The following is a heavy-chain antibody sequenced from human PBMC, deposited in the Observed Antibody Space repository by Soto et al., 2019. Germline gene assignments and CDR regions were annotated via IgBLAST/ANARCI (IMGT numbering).Heavy chain of an antibody. D-gene: IGHD4-17*01. CDR3: ARDDDYPDNGFDY. V-gene: IGHV3-33*01. J-gene: IGHJ4*02. CDR1: GFTFSRHG. Sequence: QVQLVESGGGVVQPGTSLRLSCAASGFTFSRHGMHWVRQTPGKGLEWLEVILNDASGHWYADSVKGRFTISRDKFENTLYLQMNGLRLEDTAMYYCARDDDYPDNGFDYWGQGTLVTVSS. CDR2: ILNDASGH.